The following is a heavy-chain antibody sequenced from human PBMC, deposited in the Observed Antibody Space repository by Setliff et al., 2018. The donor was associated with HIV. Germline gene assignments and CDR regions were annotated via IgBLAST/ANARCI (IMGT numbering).Heavy chain of an antibody. Sequence: PSETLSLTCGVSGYSVNSDYNWGWIRQPPGKGLESPGRGLEWIGYIYHSGSTNYNPSLESRLTISVDTSKNQFSLKLSSVTAADTAVYYCARSFRGYSGTYFDYWGQGTLVTVSS. CDR3: ARSFRGYSGTYFDY. CDR2: IYHSGST. V-gene: IGHV4-38-2*01. J-gene: IGHJ4*02. D-gene: IGHD1-26*01. CDR1: GYSVNSDYN.